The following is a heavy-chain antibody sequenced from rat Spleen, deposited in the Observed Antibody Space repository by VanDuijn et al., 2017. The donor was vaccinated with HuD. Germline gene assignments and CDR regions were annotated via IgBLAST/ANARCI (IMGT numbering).Heavy chain of an antibody. CDR3: ARHAYYDGFYHWFFDF. CDR2: ISSDGSIT. J-gene: IGHJ1*01. V-gene: IGHV5-19*01. CDR1: GFTFSNYG. Sequence: EVQLVESGGGLVQPGRSLKLSCAASGFTFSNYGMHWIRQVPTQGLEWVATISSDGSITYYRDSVKGRFTISRDNAKSTLYLQMGSLRSEDTATYYCARHAYYDGFYHWFFDFWGPGTMVTVSS. D-gene: IGHD1-12*03.